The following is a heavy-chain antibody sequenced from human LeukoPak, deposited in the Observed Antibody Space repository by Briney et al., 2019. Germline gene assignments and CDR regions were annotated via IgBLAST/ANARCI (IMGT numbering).Heavy chain of an antibody. J-gene: IGHJ4*02. D-gene: IGHD2-2*01. Sequence: SVKVSCKASGGTFSSYAISWVRQAPGQGLEWMGRIIPIFGTANYAQKFQGRVTITTDESTSTAYMKLSSLRSEDTAVYYCARDFGDIVVVPAAMSYWGQGTLVTVSS. CDR2: IIPIFGTA. V-gene: IGHV1-69*05. CDR1: GGTFSSYA. CDR3: ARDFGDIVVVPAAMSY.